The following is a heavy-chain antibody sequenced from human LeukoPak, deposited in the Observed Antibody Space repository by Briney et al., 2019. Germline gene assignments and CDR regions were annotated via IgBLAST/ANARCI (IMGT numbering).Heavy chain of an antibody. V-gene: IGHV3-30*18. J-gene: IGHJ4*02. CDR3: AKGTGDY. CDR1: GFTFSSYG. CDR2: ISYDGSNK. D-gene: IGHD1-14*01. Sequence: GGPLRLSCAASGFTFSSYGMHWVRQAPGKGLEWVAVISYDGSNKYYADSVKGRFTISRDNAKNSLYLQMNSLRAEDMALYYCAKGTGDYWGQGTLVTVSS.